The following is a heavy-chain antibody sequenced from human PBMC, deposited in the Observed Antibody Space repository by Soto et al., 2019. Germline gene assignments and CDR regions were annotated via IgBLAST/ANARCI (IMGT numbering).Heavy chain of an antibody. D-gene: IGHD1-26*01. CDR3: ARDWDRGGGSYFWSGDL. CDR2: ISYDGSAK. CDR1: GFSIHTYA. V-gene: IGHV3-30-3*01. Sequence: QEQLVESGGGVMQPGRSLRLSCAGTGFSIHTYAMHWVRQAPGKGLEWVALISYDGSAKYYADSVKGRFTISRDNSKNTLDVHMNSLRLEDTAVYYCARDWDRGGGSYFWSGDLWGRGSLVTVSS. J-gene: IGHJ2*01.